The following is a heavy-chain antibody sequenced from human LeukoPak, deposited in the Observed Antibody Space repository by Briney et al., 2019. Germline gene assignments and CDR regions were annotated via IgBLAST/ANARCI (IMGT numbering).Heavy chain of an antibody. D-gene: IGHD3-3*01. CDR3: ARGLGDFWSGYYLNAFEI. CDR1: GGSISSGTYY. CDR2: IYISGSS. J-gene: IGHJ3*02. Sequence: SETLSLTCTVSGGSISSGTYYWSWIRQPAGKGLEWIGHIYISGSSNYKPSLKSRVTISVDRSKNQFSLKLSSVTAADTAVYFCARGLGDFWSGYYLNAFEIWGQGTVVTVSS. V-gene: IGHV4-61*09.